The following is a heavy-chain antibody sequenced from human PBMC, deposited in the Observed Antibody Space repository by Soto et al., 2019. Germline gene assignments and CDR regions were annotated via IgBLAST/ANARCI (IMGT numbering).Heavy chain of an antibody. CDR2: INPNSGGT. J-gene: IGHJ5*02. V-gene: IGHV1-2*04. Sequence: GASVKVSCKASGYTFTGYYMHWVRQAPGQRLEWKGRINPNSGGTNYAQKFQGWVTMTRDTSISTAYMELSRLRSDDTAVYYCARGIGYCISTSCYENWFDPWGQGTLVTVSS. CDR1: GYTFTGYY. D-gene: IGHD2-2*01. CDR3: ARGIGYCISTSCYENWFDP.